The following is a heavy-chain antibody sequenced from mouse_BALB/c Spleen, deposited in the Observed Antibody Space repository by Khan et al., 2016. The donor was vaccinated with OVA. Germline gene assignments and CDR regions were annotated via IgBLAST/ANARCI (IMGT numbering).Heavy chain of an antibody. D-gene: IGHD2-14*01. CDR1: GYSITTDYA. J-gene: IGHJ2*01. V-gene: IGHV3-2*02. CDR2: ISYNGST. Sequence: EVQLVESGPGLVKPSQSLFLTCTVTGYSITTDYAWNWIRQFPGNKLEWMGFISYNGSTKYNPSLKSRISITRDTSKNQFFLQLNSVTTEDTARXCFTRVYRGDFDYWGQGTTLTVSS. CDR3: TRVYRGDFDY.